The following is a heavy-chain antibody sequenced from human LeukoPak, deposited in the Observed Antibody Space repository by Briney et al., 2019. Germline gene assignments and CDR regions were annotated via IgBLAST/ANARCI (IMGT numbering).Heavy chain of an antibody. V-gene: IGHV4-39*07. Sequence: SETLSLTCTVSGGSISSSSYYWGWIRQPPGKGLEWIGRIYTSGSTNYNPSLKSRVTISVDTSKNQFSLKLSSVTAADTAVYYCARDLGGYSGYDGGLDYWGQGTLVTVSS. J-gene: IGHJ4*02. CDR2: IYTSGST. CDR1: GGSISSSSYY. CDR3: ARDLGGYSGYDGGLDY. D-gene: IGHD5-12*01.